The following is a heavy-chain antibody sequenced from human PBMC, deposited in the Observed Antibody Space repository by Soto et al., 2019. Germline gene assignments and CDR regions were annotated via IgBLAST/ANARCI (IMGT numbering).Heavy chain of an antibody. Sequence: SETLAVTCSVYGGSFSVYYLTWLRQPPGKGLEWIGEINHSGSTNYKPSLRSRVTISVDTSKNQLSLKVNSVTAADTAVYYCARGRTLITGTSLDYGGQGTLVTVS. CDR2: INHSGST. D-gene: IGHD1-20*01. V-gene: IGHV4-34*01. CDR3: ARGRTLITGTSLDY. CDR1: GGSFSVYY. J-gene: IGHJ4*02.